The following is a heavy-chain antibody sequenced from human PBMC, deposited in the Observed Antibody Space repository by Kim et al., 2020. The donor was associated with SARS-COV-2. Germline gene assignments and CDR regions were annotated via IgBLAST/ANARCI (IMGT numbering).Heavy chain of an antibody. CDR1: GFTFSNFE. J-gene: IGHJ4*02. CDR2: ISSSGSTI. V-gene: IGHV3-48*03. CDR3: RCDSWSGHHTYDC. D-gene: IGHD3-3*01. Sequence: GGSLRLSCAAAGFTFSNFEMNWVRQAPGKGLEWVSYISSSGSTIYYADSVKGRFTISRDNGQRSLYLQMNSLRAEDTAVYYCRCDSWSGHHTYDCWGQGTLVTVAS.